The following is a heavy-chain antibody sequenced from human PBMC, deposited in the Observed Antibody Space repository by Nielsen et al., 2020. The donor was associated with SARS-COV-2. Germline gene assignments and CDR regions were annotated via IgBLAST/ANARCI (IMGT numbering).Heavy chain of an antibody. CDR3: ANLGSTTISYTFDAFDI. V-gene: IGHV3-9*01. CDR2: ISWNSGSI. CDR1: GFTFDDYA. Sequence: GGSLRLSCAASGFTFDDYAMHWVRQAPGKGLEWVSGISWNSGSIGYADSVKGRFTISRDNAKNSLYLQMNSLRAEDTALYYCANLGSTTISYTFDAFDIWGQGTMVTVSS. D-gene: IGHD3-9*01. J-gene: IGHJ3*02.